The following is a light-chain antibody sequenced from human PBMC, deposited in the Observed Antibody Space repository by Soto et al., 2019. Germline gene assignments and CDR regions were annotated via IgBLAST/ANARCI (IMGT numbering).Light chain of an antibody. CDR1: QSVSSSY. CDR3: QQYGSSPLT. V-gene: IGKV3-20*01. Sequence: EIVFTQSPGTLSLSPGERATLSCSARQSVSSSYLAWYQQNPGQAPRLLFYGASSRATGIPDRFSGSGSGTDFTLTISRLEPEDVAVYYCQQYGSSPLTFGPGTKVDIK. J-gene: IGKJ3*01. CDR2: GAS.